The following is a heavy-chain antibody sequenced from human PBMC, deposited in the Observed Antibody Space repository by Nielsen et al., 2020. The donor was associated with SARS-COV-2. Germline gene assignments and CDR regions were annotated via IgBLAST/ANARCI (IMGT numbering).Heavy chain of an antibody. D-gene: IGHD6-13*01. CDR2: IYYSGST. CDR3: ARVRQQLAYFDY. CDR1: GGSISSYY. V-gene: IGHV4-59*01. J-gene: IGHJ4*02. Sequence: SETLSLTCTVSGGSISSYYWSWIRQPPGKGLEWIGYIYYSGSTNYNPSLKSRVTISVDTSKNQFSLKLSSVTAADTAVYYCARVRQQLAYFDYWGQGILGTVSS.